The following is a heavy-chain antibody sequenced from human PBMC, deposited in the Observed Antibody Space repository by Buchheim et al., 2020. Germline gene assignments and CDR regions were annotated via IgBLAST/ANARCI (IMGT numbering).Heavy chain of an antibody. CDR1: GFTFDDYG. Sequence: EVQLVESGGGLVQPGGSLRLSCVASGFTFDDYGMSWVRQAPGKGPEWVSGISWSGGSTGYADSVKGRFTISRDNAKNSLYLQMNSLRAEDTALYYCARGGIADPLWYFDLWGRGTL. CDR2: ISWSGGST. J-gene: IGHJ2*01. CDR3: ARGGIADPLWYFDL. V-gene: IGHV3-20*04. D-gene: IGHD6-13*01.